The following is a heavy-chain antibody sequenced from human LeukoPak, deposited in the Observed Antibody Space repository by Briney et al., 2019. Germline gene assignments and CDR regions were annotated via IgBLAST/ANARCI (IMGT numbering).Heavy chain of an antibody. CDR2: ISAYNGNT. CDR1: GYTFTSYG. CDR3: AREAYCSSTSCYRRYYYYYYMDV. V-gene: IGHV1-18*01. Sequence: ASVKVSCKASGYTFTSYGISWVRQAPGQGLEWMGWISAYNGNTNYAQKLQGRVTMTTDTSTSTAYMELRSLRSDDTAVYYCAREAYCSSTSCYRRYYYYYYMDVWGKGTTVTVSS. D-gene: IGHD2-2*01. J-gene: IGHJ6*03.